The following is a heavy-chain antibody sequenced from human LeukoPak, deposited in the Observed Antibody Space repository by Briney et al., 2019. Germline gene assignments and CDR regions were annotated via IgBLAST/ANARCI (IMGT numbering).Heavy chain of an antibody. Sequence: SETLSLTCTVSGGSISSGDYYWSWIRQPPGKGLEWIVYIYNSGSTYYNPSLKSRLTISVDTSKNQFSLKLSSVTAADTAVYYCARWPGELLWSWFDPWGQGTLVTVSS. J-gene: IGHJ5*02. D-gene: IGHD3-10*01. V-gene: IGHV4-30-4*08. CDR2: IYNSGST. CDR1: GGSISSGDYY. CDR3: ARWPGELLWSWFDP.